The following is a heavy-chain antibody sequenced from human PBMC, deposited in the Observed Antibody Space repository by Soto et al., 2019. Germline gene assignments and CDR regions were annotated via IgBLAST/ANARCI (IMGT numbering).Heavy chain of an antibody. CDR1: GYTFTSYY. CDR2: INPSGGST. CDR3: ASRGGVIDEDY. D-gene: IGHD3-16*02. J-gene: IGHJ4*02. V-gene: IGHV1-46*01. Sequence: ASVNVSCKASGYTFTSYYMHWVRQAPGQGLEWMGIINPSGGSTSYAQKFQGRVTMTRDTSTSTVYMELSSLRSEDTAVYYCASRGGVIDEDYWGQGTLVTVSS.